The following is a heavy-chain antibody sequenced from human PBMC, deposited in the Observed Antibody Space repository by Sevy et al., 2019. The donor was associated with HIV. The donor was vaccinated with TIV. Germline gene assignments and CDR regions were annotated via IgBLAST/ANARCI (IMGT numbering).Heavy chain of an antibody. CDR2: ISDGGAVI. V-gene: IGHV3-48*03. D-gene: IGHD3-3*01. CDR3: AKEGAFWSGYYVDY. J-gene: IGHJ4*02. Sequence: GGSLRLSCAVSGFNFSSHKMNWIRQAPGKGLEWVAYISDGGAVIHYADSVKGRFTISRDNSKNSLYLQMNSLGADDTAVYYCAKEGAFWSGYYVDYWGQGTLVTVSS. CDR1: GFNFSSHK.